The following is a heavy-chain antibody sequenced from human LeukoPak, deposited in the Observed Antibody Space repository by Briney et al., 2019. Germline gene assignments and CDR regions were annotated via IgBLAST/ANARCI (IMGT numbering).Heavy chain of an antibody. J-gene: IGHJ4*02. CDR3: GREWAVDF. V-gene: IGHV3-7*01. CDR2: IKPDGSEK. Sequence: GGSLRLSCAASGFTFSDYWMSWVRQAPGKELQWVANIKPDGSEKYYVNSVKGRFTISRDNAKNSLYLQMNSLRVEDTAVYYCGREWAVDFWGQGTLVTVSS. CDR1: GFTFSDYW.